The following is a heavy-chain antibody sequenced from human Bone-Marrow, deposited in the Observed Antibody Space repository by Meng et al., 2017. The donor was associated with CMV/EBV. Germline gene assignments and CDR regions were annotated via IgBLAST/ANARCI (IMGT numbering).Heavy chain of an antibody. D-gene: IGHD3-16*01. J-gene: IGHJ4*02. Sequence: GESLKISCAASGFTFETYGMHWVRQAPGKRLEWVAFIRHDGSTKFYGDSVRGRFTISRDNSKNTLYLQTDSLRAEETAMYYCAKDHLLFGGPNAYFDDWGQGTLVTVSS. V-gene: IGHV3-30*02. CDR3: AKDHLLFGGPNAYFDD. CDR2: IRHDGSTK. CDR1: GFTFETYG.